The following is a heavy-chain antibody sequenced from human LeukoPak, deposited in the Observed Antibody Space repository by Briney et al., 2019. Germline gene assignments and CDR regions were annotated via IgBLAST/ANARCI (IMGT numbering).Heavy chain of an antibody. CDR2: IYHSGST. CDR3: ARDGYSGSDAL. J-gene: IGHJ4*02. D-gene: IGHD5-12*01. V-gene: IGHV4-59*01. Sequence: SETLSLTCTVSGGSISTYYWSWLRQPPGKGLEWIGYIYHSGSTKYNPSLKSRVTISVDTSQNQFSLKLSSVTAADTAVYYCARDGYSGSDALWGQGTLVTVSS. CDR1: GGSISTYY.